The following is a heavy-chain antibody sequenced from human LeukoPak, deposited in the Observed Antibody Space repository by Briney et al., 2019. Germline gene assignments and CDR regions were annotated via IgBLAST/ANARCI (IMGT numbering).Heavy chain of an antibody. J-gene: IGHJ4*02. V-gene: IGHV3-23*01. D-gene: IGHD1-1*01. Sequence: GGSLRLSCAASGFTFSSYVMSWVRQAPGKGLEWVSAISGSGATTYYADSVKGRFTISRDNPKNTLYLHMNSLRAEDTAVYYCAKRVSGTTFYWGQGTLVTVSS. CDR1: GFTFSSYV. CDR3: AKRVSGTTFY. CDR2: ISGSGATT.